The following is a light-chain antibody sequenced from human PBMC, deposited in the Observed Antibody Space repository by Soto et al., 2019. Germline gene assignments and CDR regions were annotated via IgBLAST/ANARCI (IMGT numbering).Light chain of an antibody. Sequence: ELVLTQSPATLPLSPGERATLSCRASQSVSSSYLAWYQQKPGQAPRLLIYGASSRATGIPDRFSGSGSGTDFTLTISRLEPEDFAVYYCQQYGSSPLTFGQGTKLEIK. J-gene: IGKJ2*01. CDR1: QSVSSSY. CDR2: GAS. CDR3: QQYGSSPLT. V-gene: IGKV3-20*01.